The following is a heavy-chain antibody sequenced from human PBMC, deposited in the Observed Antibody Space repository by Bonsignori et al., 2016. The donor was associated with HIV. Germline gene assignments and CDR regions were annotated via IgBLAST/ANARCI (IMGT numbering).Heavy chain of an antibody. D-gene: IGHD3-10*01. CDR1: GFTVMSNY. CDR3: AKSGSGSGWPFDY. Sequence: GESLKISCAASGFTVMSNYMSWVRQAPGRGLEWVSVVYNVGNTYYADSVKGRFTISRDNSKNTVYLQMNSLRAEDTAVYYCAKSGSGSGWPFDYWGQGTLVTVSS. J-gene: IGHJ4*02. V-gene: IGHV3-53*01. CDR2: VYNVGNT.